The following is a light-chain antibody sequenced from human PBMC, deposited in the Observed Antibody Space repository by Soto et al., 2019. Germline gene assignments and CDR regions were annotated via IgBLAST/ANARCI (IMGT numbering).Light chain of an antibody. CDR1: QSISSY. CDR2: DAS. Sequence: EIVLTQSPATLSLSPGERATLSCRASQSISSYLAWYQHKPGQAPRLLIYDASNRATGIPARFSGSGSGTDFTLTISSLEPEDFAVYYCQLRSNWPPAMTFGQGTRLEIK. J-gene: IGKJ5*01. V-gene: IGKV3-11*01. CDR3: QLRSNWPPAMT.